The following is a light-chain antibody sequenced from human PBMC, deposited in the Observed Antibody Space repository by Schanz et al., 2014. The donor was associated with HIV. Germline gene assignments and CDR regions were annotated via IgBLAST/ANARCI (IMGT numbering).Light chain of an antibody. V-gene: IGKV1-5*03. J-gene: IGKJ2*02. CDR1: QSISAW. CDR3: LQYDSDSWT. Sequence: DIQMTQSPSTLSASVGDRVTLTCRASQSISAWLAWYQQKPGRAPKVLIYKASTLESGVPSTFRGSGSGTDFTLTISSLQPDDFATYFCLQYDSDSWTFGQGTKLDIQ. CDR2: KAS.